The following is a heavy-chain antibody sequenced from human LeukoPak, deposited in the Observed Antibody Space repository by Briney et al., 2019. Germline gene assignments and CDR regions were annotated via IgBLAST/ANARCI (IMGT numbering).Heavy chain of an antibody. CDR3: ATGGVCSYAFDS. D-gene: IGHD2-8*01. V-gene: IGHV1-2*02. J-gene: IGHJ3*02. CDR2: INPNSGGT. Sequence: ASVKVSCKASGYTFTGYYMHWVRQAPGQGLEWIGWINPNSGGTNYAQKVQGRVTMTRDTSNSTAYMELSRLRADDTAVYYCATGGVCSYAFDSWGQGTMVTVSS. CDR1: GYTFTGYY.